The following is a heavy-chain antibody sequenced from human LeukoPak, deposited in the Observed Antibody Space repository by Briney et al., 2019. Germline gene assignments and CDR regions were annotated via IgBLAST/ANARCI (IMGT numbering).Heavy chain of an antibody. D-gene: IGHD3-3*01. CDR3: PNSPFWSGYSPRDY. Sequence: PGGSLRLSCAASGFTFSSYEMNWVRQAPGKGLEWVSYISSSGSTIYYADSVKGRFTISRDNAKNSLYLQMNTLRAEDTAVYYCPNSPFWSGYSPRDYWSQGTLVTVSS. J-gene: IGHJ4*02. V-gene: IGHV3-48*03. CDR1: GFTFSSYE. CDR2: ISSSGSTI.